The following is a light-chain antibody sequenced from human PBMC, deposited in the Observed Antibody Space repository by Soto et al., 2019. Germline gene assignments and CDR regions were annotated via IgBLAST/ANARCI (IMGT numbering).Light chain of an antibody. J-gene: IGLJ1*01. CDR1: SSDVGGYNY. CDR2: EVS. CDR3: SSYTRSSTSYV. V-gene: IGLV2-14*01. Sequence: QSVLTQPASVSGSPGQSITISCTGTSSDVGGYNYVSWYQQHPGKAPKLMIYEVSNRPSRVSNRFSGSKSGNTASLTISGLQAEDEDDYYCSSYTRSSTSYVFGTGTKLTAL.